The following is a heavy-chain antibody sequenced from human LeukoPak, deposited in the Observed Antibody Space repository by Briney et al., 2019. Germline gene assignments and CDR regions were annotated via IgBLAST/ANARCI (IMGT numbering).Heavy chain of an antibody. J-gene: IGHJ4*02. CDR1: GGSISSGSYY. Sequence: SETLSLTCTVSGGSISSGSYYWSWIRQHPGKGLEYIGYMYYITSTYYNPSLKSRVNISGDASNNQFPLKLSSVTAADTAVYYCARLRDSSAWYATDYWGQGTLVTVSS. V-gene: IGHV4-31*03. CDR2: MYYITST. D-gene: IGHD6-19*01. CDR3: ARLRDSSAWYATDY.